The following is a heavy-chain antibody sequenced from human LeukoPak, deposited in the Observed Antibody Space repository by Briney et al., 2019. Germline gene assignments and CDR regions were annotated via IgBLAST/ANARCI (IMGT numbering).Heavy chain of an antibody. Sequence: SETLSLTCTVSGGSISSGGYSWSWIRQHPGKGLEWIGYIYYSGSTYYNPSLKSRVTISVDTSKNQFSLKLSSVTAADTAVYYCARDVEGYGGTYYFDYWGQGTLVTVSS. J-gene: IGHJ4*02. CDR3: ARDVEGYGGTYYFDY. CDR2: IYYSGST. V-gene: IGHV4-31*03. D-gene: IGHD4-17*01. CDR1: GGSISSGGYS.